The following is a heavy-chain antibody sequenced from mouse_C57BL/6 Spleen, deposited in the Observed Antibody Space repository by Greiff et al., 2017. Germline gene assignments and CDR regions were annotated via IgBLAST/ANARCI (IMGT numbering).Heavy chain of an antibody. CDR1: GFTFSSYG. J-gene: IGHJ2*01. D-gene: IGHD4-1*01. Sequence: EVKVVESGGDLVKPGGSLKLSCAASGFTFSSYGMSWVRQTPDKRLEWVATISSGGSYTYYPDSVKGRFTISRDNAKNTLYLQMSSLKSEDTAMYYCARLGEEIYFDYWGQGTTLTVSS. CDR3: ARLGEEIYFDY. CDR2: ISSGGSYT. V-gene: IGHV5-6*01.